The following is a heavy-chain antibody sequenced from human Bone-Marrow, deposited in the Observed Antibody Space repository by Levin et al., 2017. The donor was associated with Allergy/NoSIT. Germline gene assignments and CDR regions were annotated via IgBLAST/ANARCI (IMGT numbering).Heavy chain of an antibody. CDR3: ARHFPDFWSGYQFDS. D-gene: IGHD3-3*01. J-gene: IGHJ4*02. CDR1: GGSINSYY. Sequence: PSETLSLTCAVSGGSINSYYWSWIRQPPGRGLEWIGYVFYSGSTNYNPSLKSRLTISLDMSKNQFSLRLSSVTAADTAVYYCARHFPDFWSGYQFDSWGQGTLVTVSS. V-gene: IGHV4-59*08. CDR2: VFYSGST.